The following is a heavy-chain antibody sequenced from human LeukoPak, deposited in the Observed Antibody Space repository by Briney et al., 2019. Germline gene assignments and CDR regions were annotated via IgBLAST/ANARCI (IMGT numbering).Heavy chain of an antibody. V-gene: IGHV1-2*06. Sequence: SVEVSCKASGYTFTGYYMHWVRQAPGQGLEWMGRINPNSGGTNYAQKFQGRVTMTRDTSISTAYMELSRLRSDDTAVYYCAIAIKDSYGFGWGQGTLVTVSS. D-gene: IGHD5-18*01. CDR1: GYTFTGYY. CDR2: INPNSGGT. CDR3: AIAIKDSYGFG. J-gene: IGHJ4*02.